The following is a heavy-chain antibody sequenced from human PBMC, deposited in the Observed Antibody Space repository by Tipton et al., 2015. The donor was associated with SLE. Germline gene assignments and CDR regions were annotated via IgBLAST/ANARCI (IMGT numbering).Heavy chain of an antibody. V-gene: IGHV4-31*03. J-gene: IGHJ4*02. CDR1: DGSISNGGYY. CDR3: ARASYDFWRGYIDS. D-gene: IGHD3-3*01. CDR2: ISYSGSA. Sequence: TLSLTCTVSDGSISNGGYYWSWIRQHPGKGLAWSGYISYSGSAYYNPSLKSRVIISVDTPNNRFSLKLNSVTDADTAVYYCARASYDFWRGYIDSWGQGTLVTVSS.